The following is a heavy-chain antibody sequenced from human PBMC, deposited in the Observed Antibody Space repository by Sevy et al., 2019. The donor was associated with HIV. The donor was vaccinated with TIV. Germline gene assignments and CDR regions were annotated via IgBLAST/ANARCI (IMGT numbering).Heavy chain of an antibody. D-gene: IGHD3-9*01. CDR1: GFTFNSYT. Sequence: GGSLRLSCAASGFTFNSYTMNWVRQAPGMGLEWVSSISSNSGYKYYADSVRGRCTISRDNAKNSLYLEMNSLRAEDTAVYYCAREGSDDDILTGYYDVYYFDYWGQRTLVTVSS. CDR2: ISSNSGYK. CDR3: AREGSDDDILTGYYDVYYFDY. V-gene: IGHV3-21*01. J-gene: IGHJ4*02.